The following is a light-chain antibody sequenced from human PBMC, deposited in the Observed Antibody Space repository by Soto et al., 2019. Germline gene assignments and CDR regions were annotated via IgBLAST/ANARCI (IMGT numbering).Light chain of an antibody. CDR2: EVS. CDR1: SSDVGGYNF. J-gene: IGLJ2*01. CDR3: SSYAGTNYFVI. V-gene: IGLV2-8*01. Sequence: QSVLTQPPSASGSPGQSVTISCTGSSSDVGGYNFVSWYQQHPGKAPKLIIYEVSERPSGVPDRFSGSKSGNTASLTVSGLQSEDESDYYCSSYAGTNYFVIFGGGTQLTVL.